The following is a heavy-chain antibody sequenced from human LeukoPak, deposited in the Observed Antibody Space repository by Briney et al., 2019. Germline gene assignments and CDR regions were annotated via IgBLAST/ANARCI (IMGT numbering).Heavy chain of an antibody. J-gene: IGHJ4*02. CDR2: IYYTGST. Sequence: PSQTLSPTCIVSGGFIGTFYLSWIRQPPGKGLEWSGGIYYTGSTNYSPSLESPATISLDTSKTQFALKLSSVTAADTAVYYCTRQGAAGDFWSTAYRTYYFEYWGQGTLVTVSS. CDR3: TRQGAAGDFWSTAYRTYYFEY. CDR1: GGFIGTFY. V-gene: IGHV4-59*01. D-gene: IGHD3-3*01.